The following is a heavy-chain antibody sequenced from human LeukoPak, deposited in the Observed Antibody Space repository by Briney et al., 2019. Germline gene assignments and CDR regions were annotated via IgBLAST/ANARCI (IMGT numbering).Heavy chain of an antibody. CDR2: IYPDDSDT. CDR1: GYSFTSYW. CDR3: VRHYGGCSGGRCYFGD. V-gene: IGHV5-51*01. J-gene: IGHJ4*02. D-gene: IGHD2-15*01. Sequence: HGESLKISCKGSGYSFTSYWIGWVRQMPGKGLEWMGIIYPDDSDTTYSPSFHGHVATSADKSISTAYLQWSSLKASDTAMYYCVRHYGGCSGGRCYFGDWGQGSLVTVSS.